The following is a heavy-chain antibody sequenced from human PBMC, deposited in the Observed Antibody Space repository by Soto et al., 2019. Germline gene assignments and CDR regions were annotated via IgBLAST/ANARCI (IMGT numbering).Heavy chain of an antibody. CDR3: ASDLSGRADV. Sequence: EVQLVESGGGLVRPGGSLRLSCAASGFTFSSYWMHWVRHAPGKGLVWVSRMNEDGGTTDYADSVKGRFTISRDNAKNTLYLQMNSLRVEDTAVYYCASDLSGRADVWGQGTTVTVSS. CDR2: MNEDGGTT. J-gene: IGHJ6*02. D-gene: IGHD3-10*01. CDR1: GFTFSSYW. V-gene: IGHV3-74*02.